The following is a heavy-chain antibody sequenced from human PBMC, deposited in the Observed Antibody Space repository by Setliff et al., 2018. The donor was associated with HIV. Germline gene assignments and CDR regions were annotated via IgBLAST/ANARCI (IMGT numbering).Heavy chain of an antibody. CDR1: GFTFSNYW. CDR3: ARDYSRYTWNYFDY. V-gene: IGHV3-7*03. D-gene: IGHD1-20*01. Sequence: LRLSCAASGFTFSNYWMSWVRQAPGKGLEWVANIKQDGSEKYYVDSVKGRFTISRDNAKKSLYLQMNSLRAEDTALYYCARDYSRYTWNYFDYWGQGTLVTVSS. CDR2: IKQDGSEK. J-gene: IGHJ4*02.